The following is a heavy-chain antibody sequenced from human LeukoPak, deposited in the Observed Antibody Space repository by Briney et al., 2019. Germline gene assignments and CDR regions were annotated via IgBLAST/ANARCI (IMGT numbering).Heavy chain of an antibody. CDR3: AREDRYCTNGVCYTPWFDP. CDR2: IYYSGST. V-gene: IGHV4-59*12. D-gene: IGHD2-8*01. J-gene: IGHJ5*02. CDR1: GGSISSYY. Sequence: SETLSLTCTVSGGSISSYYWSWIRQPPGKGLEWIGSIYYSGSTYYNPSLKSRVTISVDTSKNQFSLKLSSVTAADTAVYYCAREDRYCTNGVCYTPWFDPWGQGTLVTVSS.